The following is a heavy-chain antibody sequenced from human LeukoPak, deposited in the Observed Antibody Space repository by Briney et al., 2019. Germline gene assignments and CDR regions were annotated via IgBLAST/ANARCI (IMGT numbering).Heavy chain of an antibody. CDR3: ARGAMATTPFFDY. CDR2: VYYNGST. J-gene: IGHJ4*02. D-gene: IGHD5-24*01. Sequence: SETLSLACPVSGGSISNYYYWSCTRQPPGGELELFWYVYYNGSTNLNPPLKRRVTMSLDTSRNQFSLKLTSLTAADTAVYYCARGAMATTPFFDYWGQGTLVTVSS. CDR1: GGSISNYY. V-gene: IGHV4-59*01.